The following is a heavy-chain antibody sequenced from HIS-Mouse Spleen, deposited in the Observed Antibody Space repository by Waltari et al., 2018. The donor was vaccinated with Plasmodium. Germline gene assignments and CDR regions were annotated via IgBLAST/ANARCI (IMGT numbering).Heavy chain of an antibody. V-gene: IGHV3-7*01. J-gene: IGHJ2*01. D-gene: IGHD6-13*01. CDR3: ASSWYWYFDL. CDR1: GFTFSSYW. CDR2: IKQDGSEK. Sequence: EVQLVESGGGLVQPGGSLRLSWAASGFTFSSYWICWVRQAPGKGLEWVANIKQDGSEKYYVDSVKGRFTISRDNAKNSLYLQMNSLRAEDTAVYYCASSWYWYFDLWGRGTLVTVSS.